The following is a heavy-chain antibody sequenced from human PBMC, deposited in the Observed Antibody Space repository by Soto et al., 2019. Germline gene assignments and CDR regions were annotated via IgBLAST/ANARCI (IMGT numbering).Heavy chain of an antibody. D-gene: IGHD4-17*01. CDR3: ARQGSTVTTLDY. CDR2: INPSGGST. CDR1: GYTFTRYY. V-gene: IGHV1-46*01. J-gene: IGHJ4*02. Sequence: ASVKVYCQASGYTFTRYYMHRVRQAPGQGLEWMGIINPSGGSTSYAQKFQGRVTMTRDTSTSTVYMELSSLRSEDTAVYYCARQGSTVTTLDYWGQGTLVTVSS.